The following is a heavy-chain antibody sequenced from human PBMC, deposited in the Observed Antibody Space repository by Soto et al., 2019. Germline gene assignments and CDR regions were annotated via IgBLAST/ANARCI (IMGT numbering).Heavy chain of an antibody. D-gene: IGHD5-18*01. V-gene: IGHV3-30*03. CDR2: ISYDGSLQ. CDR1: GFALSGYG. J-gene: IGHJ4*02. CDR3: VSDRGYGHASVPYS. Sequence: QAQLVESGEGGFQPGSSLRLSFEASGFALSGYGMHGAGKAPGTGLGGVAVISYDGSLQHYADSVKGRFTISRDNAKNMVLLQMSSLRAEDTAVYYCVSDRGYGHASVPYSWGQGTLVSVSS.